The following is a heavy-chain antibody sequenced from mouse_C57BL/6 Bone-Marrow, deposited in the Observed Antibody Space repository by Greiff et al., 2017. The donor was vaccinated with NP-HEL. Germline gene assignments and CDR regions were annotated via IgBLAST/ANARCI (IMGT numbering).Heavy chain of an antibody. J-gene: IGHJ4*01. Sequence: KESGPELVKPGASVKISCKASGYAFSSSWMNWVKQRPGKGLEWIGRIYPGDGDTNYNGKFKGKATLTADKSSSTAYMQLSSLTSEDSAVYFCARSLYGYYYAMDYWGQGTSVTVSS. CDR1: GYAFSSSW. CDR3: ARSLYGYYYAMDY. CDR2: IYPGDGDT. D-gene: IGHD2-2*01. V-gene: IGHV1-82*01.